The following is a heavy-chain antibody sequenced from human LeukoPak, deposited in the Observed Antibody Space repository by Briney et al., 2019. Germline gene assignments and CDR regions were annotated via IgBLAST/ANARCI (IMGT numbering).Heavy chain of an antibody. CDR3: ARDPGVAVAEQGY. Sequence: GGSLRLSCAASGFTFSSYSMNWVRQAPGKGLEWVSSISSSTSYIYYADSVKGRFTISRDNAKNSLYLQMNSLRAEDTAVYYCARDPGVAVAEQGYWGQGTLVTVSS. V-gene: IGHV3-21*01. D-gene: IGHD6-19*01. CDR1: GFTFSSYS. J-gene: IGHJ4*02. CDR2: ISSSTSYI.